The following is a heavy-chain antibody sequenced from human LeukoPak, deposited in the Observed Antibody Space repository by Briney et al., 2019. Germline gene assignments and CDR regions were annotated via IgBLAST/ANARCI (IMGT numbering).Heavy chain of an antibody. V-gene: IGHV3-30*02. J-gene: IGHJ4*02. CDR2: IRYDGRNK. CDR3: AKANDYGDYGGFDS. CDR1: GLTFSNYG. Sequence: GGSLRLPCAASGLTFSNYGMHWVRQAPGKGLEWVAFIRYDGRNKYYADSVKGRFTISRDNSKNTLYLQMNSLNSLRAEDTAVYYCAKANDYGDYGGFDSWGQGTLVTVSS. D-gene: IGHD4-17*01.